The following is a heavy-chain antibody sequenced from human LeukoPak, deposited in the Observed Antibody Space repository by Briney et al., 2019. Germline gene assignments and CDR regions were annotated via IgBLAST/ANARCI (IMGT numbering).Heavy chain of an antibody. V-gene: IGHV1-69*04. D-gene: IGHD2-15*01. Sequence: SVKVSCKASGGTFSSYAISWVRQAPGQGLEWMGRIIPILGIANYAQKFQGRVTITADKSTSTAYMELSSLRSEDTAVYYCARRGSCSGGSCHPDYWGQGTLVTVST. J-gene: IGHJ4*02. CDR3: ARRGSCSGGSCHPDY. CDR1: GGTFSSYA. CDR2: IIPILGIA.